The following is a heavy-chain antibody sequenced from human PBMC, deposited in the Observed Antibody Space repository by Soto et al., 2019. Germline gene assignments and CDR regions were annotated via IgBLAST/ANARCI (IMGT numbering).Heavy chain of an antibody. CDR1: GFTFNNYG. J-gene: IGHJ4*02. V-gene: IGHV3-33*01. CDR2: IWYDGSNK. CDR3: AGSGSYRWFDY. D-gene: IGHD3-10*01. Sequence: QVQPVESGGGVVQPGRSLRLSCAASGFTFNNYGMHWVRQAPGKGLEWVAIIWYDGSNKYYADSVKGRFTISRDNSKNTLYLQMNSLRAEDTAVYYCAGSGSYRWFDYWGQGTLVTVSS.